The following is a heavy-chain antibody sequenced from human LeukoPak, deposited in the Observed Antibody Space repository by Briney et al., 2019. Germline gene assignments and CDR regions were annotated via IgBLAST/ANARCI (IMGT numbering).Heavy chain of an antibody. CDR1: GFTFSSYS. CDR3: ARDPQREDAFDI. V-gene: IGHV3-21*01. D-gene: IGHD1-26*01. CDR2: ISSSSSYI. Sequence: PGGSPRLSCAASGFTFSSYSMNWVRQAPGKGLEWVSSISSSSSYIYYADSVKGRFTISRDNAKNSLYLQMNSLRAEDTAVYYCARDPQREDAFDIWGQGTMVTVSS. J-gene: IGHJ3*02.